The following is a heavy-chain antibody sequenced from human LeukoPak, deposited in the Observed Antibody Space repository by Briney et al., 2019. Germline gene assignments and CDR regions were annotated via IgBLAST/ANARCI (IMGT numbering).Heavy chain of an antibody. V-gene: IGHV4-4*02. D-gene: IGHD3-10*01. J-gene: IGHJ4*02. CDR2: IYTSGST. Sequence: AETLSLTCAVSGGSISSSYWWSWVRLPPGKGLEWIGRIYTSGSTNYNPSLKSRVTMSVDTSKNQFSLKLSSVTAADTAVYYCAREKGVRGSGSYDRSFDYWGQGTLVTVSS. CDR1: GGSISSSYW. CDR3: AREKGVRGSGSYDRSFDY.